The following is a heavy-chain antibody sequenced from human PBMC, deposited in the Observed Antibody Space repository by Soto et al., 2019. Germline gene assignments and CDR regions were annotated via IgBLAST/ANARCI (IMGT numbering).Heavy chain of an antibody. V-gene: IGHV3-53*02. CDR2: VYSSGTT. Sequence: EVQLVETGGGLIQPGGSLSLSCAASGLAVTSNYMSWVRQAPGKGLEWVSIVYSSGTTYYADSVKCRFTFTRDKSKNTIYLQMRNLRAEDTAVYYCARVDTYDYYYSMDVWGQGTTVTVSS. J-gene: IGHJ6*02. CDR3: ARVDTYDYYYSMDV. D-gene: IGHD5-18*01. CDR1: GLAVTSNY.